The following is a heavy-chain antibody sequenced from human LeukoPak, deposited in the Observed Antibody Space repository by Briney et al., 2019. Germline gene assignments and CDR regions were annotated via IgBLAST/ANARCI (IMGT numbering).Heavy chain of an antibody. V-gene: IGHV4-59*01. CDR3: ARGTRDGYHRYFDY. CDR2: IYYSGST. Sequence: SETLSLTCTVSGGSISGYYWSWIRQPPGKGLGWIGYIYYSGSTNYNPSLKSRLTISLDTSKNQFSLKLSSVTAADTAVYYCARGTRDGYHRYFDYWGQGTLVTVSS. CDR1: GGSISGYY. J-gene: IGHJ4*02. D-gene: IGHD5-24*01.